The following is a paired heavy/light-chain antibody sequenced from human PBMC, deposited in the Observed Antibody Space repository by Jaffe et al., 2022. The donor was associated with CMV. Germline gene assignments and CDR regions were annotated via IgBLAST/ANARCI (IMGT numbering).Heavy chain of an antibody. CDR1: GGSINNFY. V-gene: IGHV4-4*07. D-gene: IGHD3-22*01. J-gene: IGHJ4*02. Sequence: QIQLQESGPGLVKPSETLSLTCTVSGGSINNFYWVWIRQPAGKGLEWIGRIYSSGSTNYNPSLKSRVTMSVDTSKNQFSLELSSVTAADTAVYYCARYNHDSSGYYGFDFWGQGSLVTVSS. CDR3: ARYNHDSSGYYGFDF. CDR2: IYSSGST.
Light chain of an antibody. CDR3: QQYDNLPYT. CDR2: DVS. J-gene: IGKJ2*01. Sequence: DIQMTQSPSSLSASVGDRVTISCQANHGIYNYLNWYQQKPGKAPQLLIYDVSNLQTGVPSRFSGSGSGTDFTLTISSLQPEDVATYYCQQYDNLPYTFGQGTQLQIK. CDR1: HGIYNY. V-gene: IGKV1-33*01.